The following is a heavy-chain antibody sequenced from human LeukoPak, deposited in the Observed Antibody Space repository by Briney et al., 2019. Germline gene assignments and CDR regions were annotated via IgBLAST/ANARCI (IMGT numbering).Heavy chain of an antibody. V-gene: IGHV3-23*01. Sequence: GGSLRLSCAASGFTFSSYAMSWVRQAPGKGREGGSAISGRGGSTYYADSVKGRFTISRDNSKNTLYLQMNSLRAEDTAVYYCAKDSWNDDWFDPWGQGTLVTVSS. CDR3: AKDSWNDDWFDP. CDR1: GFTFSSYA. CDR2: ISGRGGST. J-gene: IGHJ5*02. D-gene: IGHD1-1*01.